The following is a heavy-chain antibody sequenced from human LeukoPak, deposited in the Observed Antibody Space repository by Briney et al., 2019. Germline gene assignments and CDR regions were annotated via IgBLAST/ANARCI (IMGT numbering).Heavy chain of an antibody. CDR3: AKDPRYGSGSYYDYFDY. CDR2: ISGSGGST. D-gene: IGHD3-10*01. Sequence: GGSLRLSCAASGFTFSSYAMSWVRQAPGKGLEWVSAISGSGGSTYYADSVKGRFTISRDNSKNTLYLQMNSLRAEDTAVYYCAKDPRYGSGSYYDYFDYWGQGTLVTVSS. V-gene: IGHV3-23*01. CDR1: GFTFSSYA. J-gene: IGHJ4*02.